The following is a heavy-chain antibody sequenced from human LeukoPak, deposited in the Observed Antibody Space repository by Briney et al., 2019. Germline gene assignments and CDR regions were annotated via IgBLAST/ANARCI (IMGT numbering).Heavy chain of an antibody. J-gene: IGHJ6*03. CDR1: GGSISSSSYY. V-gene: IGHV4-39*02. Sequence: SETLSLTCTVSGGSISSSSYYWGWIRQPPGKGLEGFGSIYYSRSTYYNPSLKSRVTISVDTAQNLFSLKLSTVIAAAMSGVYGARDSSSVLDYYTDVCGKGSSVTVPS. CDR3: ARDSSSVLDYYTDV. D-gene: IGHD6-6*01. CDR2: IYYSRST.